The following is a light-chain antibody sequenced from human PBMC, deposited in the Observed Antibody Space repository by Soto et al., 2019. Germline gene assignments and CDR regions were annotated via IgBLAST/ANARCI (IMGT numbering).Light chain of an antibody. CDR2: GAS. CDR1: QTVGTN. V-gene: IGKV3-15*01. CDR3: QQYNNWPIT. J-gene: IGKJ5*01. Sequence: EVVLTQSPATLSVSPGERATLSCRASQTVGTNLSCYQQKPGQAPRLLIYGASPRASGIPARFSGSGSGTEFALTISSLQSEDFAVYYCQQYNNWPITFGQGTRLEIK.